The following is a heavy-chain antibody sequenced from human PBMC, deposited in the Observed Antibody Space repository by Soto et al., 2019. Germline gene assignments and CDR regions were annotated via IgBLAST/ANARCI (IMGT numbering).Heavy chain of an antibody. V-gene: IGHV3-30*18. J-gene: IGHJ4*02. CDR1: GFPFSTYG. Sequence: QVQLVESGGGVVQPGRSLTLSCAASGFPFSTYGMHWVRQAPAKGLEWVAVISDDGSDKYYADSVKGRFTVSRDNTKNTLYLQRNSLRAEDTAVYDGAKDRHNEVVYYFDSWGQGTLGTVAS. CDR2: ISDDGSDK. CDR3: AKDRHNEVVYYFDS. D-gene: IGHD6-6*01.